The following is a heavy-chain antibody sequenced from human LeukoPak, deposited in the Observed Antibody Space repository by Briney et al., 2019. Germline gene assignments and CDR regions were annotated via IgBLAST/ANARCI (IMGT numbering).Heavy chain of an antibody. D-gene: IGHD2-2*01. Sequence: GGSLRLPCAASGFSFSRYAMNWVRQAPGKGLEWISYINTDSSDIHYADSVKGRFTISRDNARNTLFLQLSSLRAEDSAVYYCARDTFQPGLIDSWGQGTLVTVSS. J-gene: IGHJ4*02. V-gene: IGHV3-21*05. CDR3: ARDTFQPGLIDS. CDR2: INTDSSDI. CDR1: GFSFSRYA.